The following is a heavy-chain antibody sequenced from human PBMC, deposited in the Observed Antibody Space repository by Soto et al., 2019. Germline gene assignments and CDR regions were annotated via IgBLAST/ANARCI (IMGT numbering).Heavy chain of an antibody. Sequence: QVQLVQSGAEVKKPGSSVKVSCKASGGTFSSYAISWVRQAPGQGLEWMGGIIPIFGTATYAQKFKGRVTITADESTSTAYMELSSLRSEDTAVYYCARFRYSGSYYYYYGMDVWGQGTTVTVSS. CDR1: GGTFSSYA. CDR3: ARFRYSGSYYYYYGMDV. D-gene: IGHD1-26*01. CDR2: IIPIFGTA. V-gene: IGHV1-69*01. J-gene: IGHJ6*02.